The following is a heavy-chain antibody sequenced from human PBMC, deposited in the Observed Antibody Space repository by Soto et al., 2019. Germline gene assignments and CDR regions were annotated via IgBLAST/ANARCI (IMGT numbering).Heavy chain of an antibody. CDR3: TRDPGRNWFDP. CDR1: GFTFSSYW. V-gene: IGHV3-74*01. CDR2: IMGDGTIT. Sequence: GGSLRLSCAAPGFTFSSYWMHWVRQAPGEGLVWVLRIMGDGTITNYADSVKGRFTISRDNVKNTVYLQMNSLRAEDTAVYFCTRDPGRNWFDPWGQGTLVTVYS. J-gene: IGHJ5*02.